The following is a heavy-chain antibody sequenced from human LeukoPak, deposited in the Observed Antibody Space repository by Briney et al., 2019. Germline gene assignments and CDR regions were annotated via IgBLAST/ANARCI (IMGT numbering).Heavy chain of an antibody. CDR1: GFTFDDYA. D-gene: IGHD3-10*01. Sequence: GGSLRLSCAASGFTFDDYAMHWVRQAPGEGLEWVSGISWNSGSIGYADSVKGRFTISRDNAKNSLYLQMNSLRAEDTALYYCAKGDLWFGELGGQGTLVTVSS. V-gene: IGHV3-9*01. J-gene: IGHJ4*02. CDR3: AKGDLWFGEL. CDR2: ISWNSGSI.